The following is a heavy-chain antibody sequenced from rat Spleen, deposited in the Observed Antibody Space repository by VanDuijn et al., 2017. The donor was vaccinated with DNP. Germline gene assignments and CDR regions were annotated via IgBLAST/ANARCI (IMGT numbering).Heavy chain of an antibody. V-gene: IGHV5-25*01. Sequence: EVQLVESGGGLVQPGRSMKLSCAASGFTFSNSDMAWVRRAPTRGLEWVAIISHSDDTTYYPDSVRGRFTISRDNAESSLYLQMGSLKSEDTATYYCAREQHYHFDYWGQGVMVTVSS. CDR2: ISHSDDTT. CDR1: GFTFSNSD. CDR3: AREQHYHFDY. D-gene: IGHD1-10*01. J-gene: IGHJ2*01.